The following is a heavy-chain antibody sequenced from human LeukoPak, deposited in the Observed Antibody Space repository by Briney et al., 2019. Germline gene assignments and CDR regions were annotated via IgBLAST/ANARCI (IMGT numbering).Heavy chain of an antibody. J-gene: IGHJ4*02. CDR2: IRYDGSNK. Sequence: GGSLRLACAASGFTFSSYGMHWVSQAPGKGLEWVAFIRYDGSNKYYADSVKGRFTISRDNSKNTLYLQMNSLRAEDTAVYYCAKERYSSGWYYFDYWGQGTLVTVSS. CDR3: AKERYSSGWYYFDY. CDR1: GFTFSSYG. D-gene: IGHD6-19*01. V-gene: IGHV3-30*02.